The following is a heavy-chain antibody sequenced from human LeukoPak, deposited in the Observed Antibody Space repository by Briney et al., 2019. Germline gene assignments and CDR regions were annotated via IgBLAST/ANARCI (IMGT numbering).Heavy chain of an antibody. CDR2: IYYSGST. CDR1: GGSISSGDYY. CDR3: ARGRFLEWSPLDY. J-gene: IGHJ4*02. Sequence: PSQTLSLTCTVSGGSISSGDYYWSWIRQPPGKGLEWFGYIYYSGSTYYNPSLKSRVTISVDTSKNQFSLKLSSVTAADTAVYYCARGRFLEWSPLDYWGQGTLVAVSS. V-gene: IGHV4-30-4*08. D-gene: IGHD3-3*01.